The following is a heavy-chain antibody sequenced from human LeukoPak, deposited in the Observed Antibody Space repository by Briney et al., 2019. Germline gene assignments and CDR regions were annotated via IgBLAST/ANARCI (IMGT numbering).Heavy chain of an antibody. D-gene: IGHD5-18*01. CDR3: AKDLEKGYSYGYVDY. V-gene: IGHV4-59*02. Sequence: TSETLSLTCTVSGDSVTTYYWSWIRQPPGKGLEWLGYVYYSGSATYNPSLKSRVTISVDTSKNQFSLRLSSVTAADTAVYYCAKDLEKGYSYGYVDYWGQGTLVTVSS. CDR1: GDSVTTYY. J-gene: IGHJ4*02. CDR2: VYYSGSA.